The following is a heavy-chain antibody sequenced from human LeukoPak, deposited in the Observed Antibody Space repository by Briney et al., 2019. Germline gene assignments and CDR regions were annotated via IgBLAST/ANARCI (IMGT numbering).Heavy chain of an antibody. CDR1: GGTLSSYA. J-gene: IGHJ4*02. CDR2: IIPIFGTA. Sequence: SVKVSCKDSGGTLSSYAISWVRQAPGQGLEWMGGIIPIFGTANYAQKFQGRVTITADESTSTAYMELSSLRSEDTAVYYCARGTRDTAMVPFDYWGQGTLVTVSS. V-gene: IGHV1-69*13. CDR3: ARGTRDTAMVPFDY. D-gene: IGHD5-18*01.